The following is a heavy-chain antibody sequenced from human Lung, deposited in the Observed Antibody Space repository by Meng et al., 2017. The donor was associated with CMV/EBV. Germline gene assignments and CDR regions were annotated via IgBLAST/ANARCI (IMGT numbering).Heavy chain of an antibody. V-gene: IGHV3-23*01. CDR2: ISTSGGDT. CDR1: GFTFSSHA. CDR3: ANLGRTIRDY. J-gene: IGHJ4*01. D-gene: IGHD4/OR15-4a*01. Sequence: GEXXKISCAASGFTFSSHALSWVRQAPGKGLEWVSSISTSGGDTYHADSVKGRFTISRDNSKKTLYLQMNSLRAEDTAVYYCANLGRTIRDYWGHGTLVTVSS.